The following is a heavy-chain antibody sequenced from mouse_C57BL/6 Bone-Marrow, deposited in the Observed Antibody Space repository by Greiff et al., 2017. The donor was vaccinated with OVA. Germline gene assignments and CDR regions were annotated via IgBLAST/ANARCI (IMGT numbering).Heavy chain of an antibody. J-gene: IGHJ1*03. CDR1: GFTFSDFY. CDR2: SRNKANDYTT. D-gene: IGHD1-1*01. CDR3: ARGACYGDGYFDV. V-gene: IGHV7-1*01. Sequence: EVQLVESGGGLVQSGRSLRLSCATSGFTFSDFYMEWVRQAPGKGLEWIAASRNKANDYTTEYSASVKGRFIVSRDTSQSILYLQMNALRAEDAAIDYCARGACYGDGYFDVWGTGTTVTVSA.